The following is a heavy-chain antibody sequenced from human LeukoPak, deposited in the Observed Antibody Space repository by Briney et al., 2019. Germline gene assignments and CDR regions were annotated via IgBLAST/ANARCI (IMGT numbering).Heavy chain of an antibody. CDR1: GFTLSDYY. Sequence: GGSLRLSCAASGFTLSDYYMSWIRQAPGKGLEWVSYISSSGSTIYYADSVKGRFTISRDNAKNSLYLQMNSLRAEDTAVYYCARERRIPGLPYYFDYWGQGTLVTVSS. CDR2: ISSSGSTI. CDR3: ARERRIPGLPYYFDY. V-gene: IGHV3-11*01. D-gene: IGHD2-15*01. J-gene: IGHJ4*02.